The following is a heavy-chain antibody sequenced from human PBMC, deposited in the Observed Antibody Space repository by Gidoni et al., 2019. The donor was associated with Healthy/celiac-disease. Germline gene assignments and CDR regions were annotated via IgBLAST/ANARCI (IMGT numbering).Heavy chain of an antibody. Sequence: YGIHWVRQAPGRGLEWVAVISYDGSDKYYADSVKGRFTISRDNSKNTLYLQMNSLRAEDTAVYYCARVFLPGAARQDYYYMDVWGKGTTVTVSS. CDR3: ARVFLPGAARQDYYYMDV. CDR1: YG. D-gene: IGHD6-6*01. V-gene: IGHV3-30*19. J-gene: IGHJ6*03. CDR2: ISYDGSDK.